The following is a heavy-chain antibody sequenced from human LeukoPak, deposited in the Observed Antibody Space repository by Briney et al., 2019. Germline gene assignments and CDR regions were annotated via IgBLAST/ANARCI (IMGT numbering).Heavy chain of an antibody. J-gene: IGHJ2*01. D-gene: IGHD2-15*01. CDR3: ARGDMTPDL. V-gene: IGHV4-31*03. Sequence: SETLSLTCTVSGGSITSGGYFWTWIRQHPGKGLEWIGYIYYSGSTYYNPSLKSRVTISADTSKSQSSLNLSSVTAADTAVYYCARGDMTPDLRGRGTLVTVSS. CDR1: GGSITSGGYF. CDR2: IYYSGST.